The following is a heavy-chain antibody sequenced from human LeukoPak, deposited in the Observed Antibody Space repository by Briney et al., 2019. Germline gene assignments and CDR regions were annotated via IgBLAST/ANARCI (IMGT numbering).Heavy chain of an antibody. J-gene: IGHJ4*02. V-gene: IGHV3-23*01. Sequence: GGSLRLSCAASGFTFSNYSMSWVRQAPGKGLEWVSTISGTGGTTYYADSVKGRFTISRDNSKNTLFMQFNSLRADDTAVYYCAKGRGTTVTAAANYWGQGTLVTVSS. D-gene: IGHD4-17*01. CDR2: ISGTGGTT. CDR3: AKGRGTTVTAAANY. CDR1: GFTFSNYS.